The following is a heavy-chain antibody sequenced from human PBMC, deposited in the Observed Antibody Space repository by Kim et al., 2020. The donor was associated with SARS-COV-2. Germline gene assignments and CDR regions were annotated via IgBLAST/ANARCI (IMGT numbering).Heavy chain of an antibody. D-gene: IGHD3-10*01. CDR1: GFTFSSYE. CDR3: AREPPRPGSYYSLDY. Sequence: GGSLRLSCAAPGFTFSSYEMNWVRQAPGKGLEWVSYISSSGTTIYYADSVKGRLTISRDNAKKSLYLQMNSLRAEDTAVYYCAREPPRPGSYYSLDYWGQGTLVTVSS. V-gene: IGHV3-48*03. J-gene: IGHJ4*02. CDR2: ISSSGTTI.